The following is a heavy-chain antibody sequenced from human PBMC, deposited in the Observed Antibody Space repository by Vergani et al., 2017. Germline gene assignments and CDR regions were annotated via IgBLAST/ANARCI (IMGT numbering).Heavy chain of an antibody. CDR1: GFSFTSYG. V-gene: IGHV3-30*03. D-gene: IGHD4-11*01. CDR2: ISFDGNKK. CDR3: ARDLSYSTACPFFDC. J-gene: IGHJ4*02. Sequence: QVRLVESGGGVVQPGRSLRLSCAASGFSFTSYGMHWVRQPPGKGLEWVATISFDGNKKYYTEAVRGRFTISRDNSKTLYLQMDSLRVEDTAMYFCARDLSYSTACPFFDCRGQGTLVTVSS.